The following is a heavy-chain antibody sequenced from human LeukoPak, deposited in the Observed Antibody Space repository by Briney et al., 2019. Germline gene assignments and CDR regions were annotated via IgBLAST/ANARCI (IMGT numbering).Heavy chain of an antibody. CDR2: ISYDGSNK. CDR3: ARVGPTRGSYRYYYYYMDV. J-gene: IGHJ6*03. D-gene: IGHD1-26*01. V-gene: IGHV3-30*04. Sequence: GGSLGLSCAASGFTFSSYAMHWVRQPPGKGLEWVAVISYDGSNKYYADSVKGRFTISRDNSKNTLYLQMNSLRAEDTAVYYCARVGPTRGSYRYYYYYMDVWGKGTTVTISS. CDR1: GFTFSSYA.